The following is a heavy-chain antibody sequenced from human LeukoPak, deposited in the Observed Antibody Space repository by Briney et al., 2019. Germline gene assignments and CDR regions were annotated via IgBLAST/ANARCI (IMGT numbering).Heavy chain of an antibody. CDR3: ARAAGGYSSGWYGHYMDV. J-gene: IGHJ6*03. V-gene: IGHV4-59*01. Sequence: SETLSLTCTVSGGSISSYYWSWIRQPPGQGLEWIGYIYYSGSTNYNPSLKSRVTISVDTSKNQFSLRLSSVTAADTAVYYCARAAGGYSSGWYGHYMDVWGKGTTVTVSS. CDR1: GGSISSYY. CDR2: IYYSGST. D-gene: IGHD6-13*01.